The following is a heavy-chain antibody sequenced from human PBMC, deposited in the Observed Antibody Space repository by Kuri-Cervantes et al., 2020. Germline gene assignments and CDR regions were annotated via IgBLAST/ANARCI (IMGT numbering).Heavy chain of an antibody. CDR3: AKLWLWFGETNDY. D-gene: IGHD3-10*01. Sequence: ASVKVSCKTSGYTFTTYYIHWVRQAPGQGLEWMGIINPSGDTTTYAQKFQGRVTMTRDTSTSTVYMELSSLRAEDTAVYYCAKLWLWFGETNDYWGQGTLVTVSS. V-gene: IGHV1-46*01. J-gene: IGHJ4*02. CDR2: INPSGDTT. CDR1: GYTFTTYY.